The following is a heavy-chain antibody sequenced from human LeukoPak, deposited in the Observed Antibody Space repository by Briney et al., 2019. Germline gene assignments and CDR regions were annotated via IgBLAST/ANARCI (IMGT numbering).Heavy chain of an antibody. D-gene: IGHD3-9*01. CDR3: ARGDHYDILTGFQTPSHLSDY. V-gene: IGHV1-2*02. CDR2: INPNSGGK. Sequence: ASVKVSCKTSGYTFTGYNVHWVRQAPGQGLEWMGWINPNSGGKNYAQKFQGRVTMTRDTSISTAFMELSRLRSDDTAVYYCARGDHYDILTGFQTPSHLSDYWGQGTLVTVSS. J-gene: IGHJ4*02. CDR1: GYTFTGYN.